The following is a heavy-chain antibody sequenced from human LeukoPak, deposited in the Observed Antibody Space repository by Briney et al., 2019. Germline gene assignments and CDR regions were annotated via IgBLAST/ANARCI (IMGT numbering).Heavy chain of an antibody. J-gene: IGHJ4*02. V-gene: IGHV3-23*01. CDR3: AKDQGGDGDNPAYFEY. D-gene: IGHD5-24*01. CDR1: GFTFSGYA. CDR2: ISGSGGST. Sequence: PGRSLRLSCAASGFTFSGYAMNWVRQAPGKGLEWVSAISGSGGSTYYADSVKGRFTISRDNSKNTLYLQMNSLRTEDTAVYYCAKDQGGDGDNPAYFEYWGRGTLVTVSS.